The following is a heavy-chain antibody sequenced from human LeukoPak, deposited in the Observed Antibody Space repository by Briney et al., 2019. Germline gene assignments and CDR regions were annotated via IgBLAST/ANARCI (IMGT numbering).Heavy chain of an antibody. V-gene: IGHV3-30*02. CDR2: IRYDGSNK. J-gene: IGHJ4*02. CDR1: GFTFSSYG. Sequence: GGSLRLSCAASGFTFSSYGMHWVRQAPGKGLEWVAFIRYDGSNKYYADSVKGRFTISRDNSKNTLYLQMNSLRAEDTAVYYCAKDSFYGSYSLYYFDYWGQGTLVTVSS. CDR3: AKDSFYGSYSLYYFDY. D-gene: IGHD1-26*01.